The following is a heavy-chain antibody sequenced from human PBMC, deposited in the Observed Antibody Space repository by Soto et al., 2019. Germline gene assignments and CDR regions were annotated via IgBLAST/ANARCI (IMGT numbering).Heavy chain of an antibody. CDR1: GFTFSSYS. D-gene: IGHD6-13*01. CDR3: ARSIAAAGTLGIYYYYGMDV. V-gene: IGHV3-48*02. Sequence: GGSLRLSCAASGFTFSSYSMNWVRQAPGKGLEWVSYISSSSSTIYYADSVKGRFTISRDNAKNSLYLQMNSLRDEDTAVYYCARSIAAAGTLGIYYYYGMDVWGQGTTVTVSS. CDR2: ISSSSSTI. J-gene: IGHJ6*02.